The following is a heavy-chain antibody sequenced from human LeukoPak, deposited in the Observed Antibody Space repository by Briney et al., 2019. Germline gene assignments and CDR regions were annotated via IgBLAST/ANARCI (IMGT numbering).Heavy chain of an antibody. J-gene: IGHJ6*03. Sequence: ASVKVSCKASGYTFTSYYMHWVRQAPGQGLEWVGIINPSGDPTTYAQKFQGRVTMTSDMSASTVYMELSSLRSEDTAVYYCARSSGYYSSLFYMHVWGKGTTVTVSS. CDR2: INPSGDPT. D-gene: IGHD3-22*01. CDR1: GYTFTSYY. CDR3: ARSSGYYSSLFYMHV. V-gene: IGHV1-46*01.